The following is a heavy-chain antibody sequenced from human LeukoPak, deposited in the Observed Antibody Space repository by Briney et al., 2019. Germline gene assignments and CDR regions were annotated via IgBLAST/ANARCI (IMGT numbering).Heavy chain of an antibody. CDR3: ARGGTPGYSSGRIDY. D-gene: IGHD6-19*01. V-gene: IGHV3-53*04. CDR2: IYSAGNT. Sequence: PGGSLRLSCVASGFTVSSNYMSWLRQAPGKGLEWVSVIYSAGNTYYADSVKGRFTISRHNSENTLYLHMNSLRVEDTAVYFCARGGTPGYSSGRIDYWGQGTLVTVSS. J-gene: IGHJ4*02. CDR1: GFTVSSNY.